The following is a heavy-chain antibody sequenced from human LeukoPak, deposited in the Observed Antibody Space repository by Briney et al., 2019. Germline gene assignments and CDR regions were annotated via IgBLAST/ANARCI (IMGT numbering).Heavy chain of an antibody. Sequence: PSETLSLTCTVSGGSISSYYWSWIRQPAGKGPEWIGRIYTSGNTIHNPSLKSRITISIDTSKNQFSLKLSSVTAADTAVYYCASSQWGADYWGQGILVTVSS. J-gene: IGHJ4*02. CDR2: IYTSGNT. V-gene: IGHV4-4*07. CDR1: GGSISSYY. D-gene: IGHD6-19*01. CDR3: ASSQWGADY.